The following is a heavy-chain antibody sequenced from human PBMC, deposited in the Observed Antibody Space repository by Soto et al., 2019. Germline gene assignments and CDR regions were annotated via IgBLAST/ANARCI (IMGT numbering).Heavy chain of an antibody. J-gene: IGHJ1*01. Sequence: QVQLQESGPGLVKPSQTLSLTCTVSGGSISSGAYYRSWIRQHPGKGLEWIGYIYYSGSTYYNPSLKSRVTILVDTSKNQFSLKLSSVTAADTAVYYCAIYDSSGSRGFQHWGQGTLVTVSS. CDR1: GGSISSGAYY. CDR2: IYYSGST. CDR3: AIYDSSGSRGFQH. D-gene: IGHD3-22*01. V-gene: IGHV4-31*03.